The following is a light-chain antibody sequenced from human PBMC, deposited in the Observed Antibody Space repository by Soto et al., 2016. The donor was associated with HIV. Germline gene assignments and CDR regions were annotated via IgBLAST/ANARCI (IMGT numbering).Light chain of an antibody. Sequence: DIQMTQSPSSLSASVGDRVTITCRASQSVGRFLNWYQQISGKAPNLMIYDASTLQSGVPSRFSGSGSGTDFTLIISSLQPEDFATYYCQQSYNTPRSFGQGTQWWRSN. V-gene: IGKV1-39*01. CDR1: QSVGRF. CDR2: DAS. J-gene: IGKJ1*01. CDR3: QQSYNTPRS.